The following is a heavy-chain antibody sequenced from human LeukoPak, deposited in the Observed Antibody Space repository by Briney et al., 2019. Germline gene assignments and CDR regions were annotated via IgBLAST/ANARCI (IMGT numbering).Heavy chain of an antibody. Sequence: GGSLRLSCAASGFTFSSYAMHWVRQAPGKGLEWVAVISYDGSNKYYADSVKGRFTISRDNSKNTLYLQMNSLRAEDTAVYYCARVIGPLHYYSMDVWGQGTTVTVSS. D-gene: IGHD2/OR15-2a*01. CDR3: ARVIGPLHYYSMDV. CDR2: ISYDGSNK. J-gene: IGHJ6*02. V-gene: IGHV3-30-3*01. CDR1: GFTFSSYA.